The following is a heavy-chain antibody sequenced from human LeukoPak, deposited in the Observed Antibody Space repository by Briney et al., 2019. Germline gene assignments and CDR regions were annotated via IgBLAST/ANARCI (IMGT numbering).Heavy chain of an antibody. Sequence: GGSLRLSCAASGFTFSSYSMNWVRQAPGKGLEWVSSISSSSSYIYYADSVKGRFTISRDNAKNSLYLQMNSLRAEDTAVYYCARADPVLRYFDWLLSNWYFDLWGRGTLVTVSS. V-gene: IGHV3-21*04. CDR1: GFTFSSYS. CDR2: ISSSSSYI. CDR3: ARADPVLRYFDWLLSNWYFDL. D-gene: IGHD3-9*01. J-gene: IGHJ2*01.